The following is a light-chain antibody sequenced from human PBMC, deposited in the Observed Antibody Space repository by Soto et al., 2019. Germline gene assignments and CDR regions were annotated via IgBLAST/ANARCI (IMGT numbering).Light chain of an antibody. CDR2: EVS. CDR1: STDFVGYNR. J-gene: IGLJ1*01. V-gene: IGLV2-18*01. CDR3: ILYTSENAYV. Sequence: QSALTQPPSVSGSPGQSVTISCTGTSTDFVGYNRVSWYQQPPGTAPKLMIYEVSKRPSGVPDRFSGSKSGNTASLTISGLQAADEADYYRILYTSENAYVFGTGTKVTVL.